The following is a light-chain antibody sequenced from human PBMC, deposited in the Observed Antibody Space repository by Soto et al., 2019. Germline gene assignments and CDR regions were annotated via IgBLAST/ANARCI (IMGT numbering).Light chain of an antibody. CDR3: ATWADSLNGFYV. CDR1: TSNIGRKY. CDR2: RNN. Sequence: HSALTQPPSASGTPGQGGTISGSGSTSNIGRKYVYWYQQLPGPAPKLLTYRNNQRPSGVPDRFSGSKSGTSAYLAISGLRSDDEADYFCATWADSLNGFYVVGTGTKGTVL. V-gene: IGLV1-47*01. J-gene: IGLJ1*01.